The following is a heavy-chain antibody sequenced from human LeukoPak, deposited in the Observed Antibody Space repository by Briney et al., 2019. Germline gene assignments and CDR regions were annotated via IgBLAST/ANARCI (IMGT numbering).Heavy chain of an antibody. V-gene: IGHV3-48*01. CDR1: GFTFSSYS. Sequence: PGGSLRLSCAASGFTFSSYSMNWVRQAPGKGLEWVSYISSSSGTINYADSVKGRFTISRDNAKKSLYLQMNSLRAEDTAVYYCTSHTGTGDAFRPFHIWGQGTMVTVSS. CDR3: TSHTGTGDAFRPFHI. D-gene: IGHD2-21*02. J-gene: IGHJ3*02. CDR2: ISSSSGTI.